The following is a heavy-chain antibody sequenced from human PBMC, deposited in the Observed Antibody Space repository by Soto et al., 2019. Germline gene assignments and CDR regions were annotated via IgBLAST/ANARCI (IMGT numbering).Heavy chain of an antibody. Sequence: SLRLSCAASGFTFDDYAMHWVRQVPWKGLEWVSGISWNSGSIGYADSVKGRFTISRDNAKNSLYLQMNSLRAEDTALYYCAKDIRAGMARITGDCWGQGTLVTVYS. CDR2: ISWNSGSI. V-gene: IGHV3-9*01. J-gene: IGHJ4*02. CDR3: AKDIRAGMARITGDC. D-gene: IGHD3-10*01. CDR1: GFTFDDYA.